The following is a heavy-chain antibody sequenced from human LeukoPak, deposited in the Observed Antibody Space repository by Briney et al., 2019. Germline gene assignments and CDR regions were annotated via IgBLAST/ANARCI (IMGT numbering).Heavy chain of an antibody. CDR3: AKGGFGFGELKFDY. CDR2: ISASGGTT. J-gene: IGHJ4*02. Sequence: GGSLRLSCAASGTSFSSYAMSWVRQAPGKGLEWVSGISASGGTTYYADSVKGRFTISRDNSKNRMYLQMNSLRAEDTAVYHCAKGGFGFGELKFDYWGQGTLVTVSS. CDR1: GTSFSSYA. V-gene: IGHV3-23*01. D-gene: IGHD3-10*01.